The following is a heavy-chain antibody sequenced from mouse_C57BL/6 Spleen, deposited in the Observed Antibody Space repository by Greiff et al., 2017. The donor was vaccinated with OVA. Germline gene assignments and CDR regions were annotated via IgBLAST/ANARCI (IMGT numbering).Heavy chain of an antibody. J-gene: IGHJ3*01. Sequence: EVHLVESGGGLVKPGGSLKLSCAASGFTFSSYAMSWVRQTPEKRLEWVATISDGGSYTYYPDNVKGRFTISRDNAKNNLYLQMSHLKSEDTAMYYCARDPYDGYYVAWFAYWGQGTLVTVSA. CDR1: GFTFSSYA. V-gene: IGHV5-4*01. CDR3: ARDPYDGYYVAWFAY. D-gene: IGHD2-3*01. CDR2: ISDGGSYT.